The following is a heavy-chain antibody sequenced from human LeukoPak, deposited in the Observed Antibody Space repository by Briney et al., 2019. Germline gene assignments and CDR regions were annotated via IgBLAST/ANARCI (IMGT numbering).Heavy chain of an antibody. CDR3: AKRGVVIRVILVGFHKEAYYFDS. CDR1: GITLSNYG. Sequence: QPGGSLRLSCAVSGITLSNYGMSWVRQAPGKGLEWVAGISGSGGGTNYADSVKGRFTISGDNYKNTLYLQMNSLGAEDTAVYFCAKRGVVIRVILVGFHKEAYYFDSWGQGALVTVSS. CDR2: ISGSGGGT. J-gene: IGHJ4*02. D-gene: IGHD3-22*01. V-gene: IGHV3-23*01.